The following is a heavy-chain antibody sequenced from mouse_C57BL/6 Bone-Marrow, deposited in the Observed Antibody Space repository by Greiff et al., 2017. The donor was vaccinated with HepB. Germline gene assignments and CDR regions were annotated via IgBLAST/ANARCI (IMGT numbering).Heavy chain of an antibody. Sequence: VQLKESGGDLVKPGGSLKLSCAASGFTFSSYGMSWVRQTPDKRLEWVATISSGGSYTYYPDSVKGRFTISRDNAKNTLYLQMSSLKSEDTAMYYCARQFSLYYFDYWGQGTTLTVSS. CDR1: GFTFSSYG. CDR3: ARQFSLYYFDY. CDR2: ISSGGSYT. J-gene: IGHJ2*01. V-gene: IGHV5-6*01.